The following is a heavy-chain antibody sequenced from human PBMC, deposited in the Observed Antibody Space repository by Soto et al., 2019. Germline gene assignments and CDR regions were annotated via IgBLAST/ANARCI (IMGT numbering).Heavy chain of an antibody. Sequence: HVHLVQSGAEVKETGAPVKVACRAYGYTFASYGISWVRRAPGHGLAWMVWITFYNGKIHSGQNFQCRVTMTTDRATNTAYMELRSLTADDTAVYYCARVVYGSGSFPTSLDNWGQGTLVTVYS. CDR2: ITFYNGKI. D-gene: IGHD3-10*01. CDR3: ARVVYGSGSFPTSLDN. J-gene: IGHJ4*02. CDR1: GYTFASYG. V-gene: IGHV1-18*04.